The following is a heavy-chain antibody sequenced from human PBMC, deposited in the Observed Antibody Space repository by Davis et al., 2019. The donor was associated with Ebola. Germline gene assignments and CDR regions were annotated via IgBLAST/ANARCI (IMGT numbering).Heavy chain of an antibody. Sequence: SETLSLTCAVYGGSFSGYYWSWIRQPPGKGLEWIGYIYYSGSTYYNPSLKSRVTISVDTSKNQFSLKLSSVTAADTAVYYCARSSGDLDYWGQGTLVTVSS. CDR3: ARSSGDLDY. J-gene: IGHJ4*02. V-gene: IGHV4-30-4*01. CDR2: IYYSGST. D-gene: IGHD4-17*01. CDR1: GGSFSGYY.